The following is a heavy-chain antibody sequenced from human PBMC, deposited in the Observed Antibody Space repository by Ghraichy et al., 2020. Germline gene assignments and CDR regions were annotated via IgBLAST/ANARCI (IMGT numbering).Heavy chain of an antibody. D-gene: IGHD5-12*01. Sequence: SETLSLTCAVYGGSFSAYYWSWIRQPPGKGLEWIGEINHSGSTNYNPSLKSRVTISVDTSKNQFSLKLNSVTAADTAVYYCARGGGYSGYFLDYWGQGTLVTVSS. CDR2: INHSGST. CDR3: ARGGGYSGYFLDY. J-gene: IGHJ4*02. V-gene: IGHV4-34*01. CDR1: GGSFSAYY.